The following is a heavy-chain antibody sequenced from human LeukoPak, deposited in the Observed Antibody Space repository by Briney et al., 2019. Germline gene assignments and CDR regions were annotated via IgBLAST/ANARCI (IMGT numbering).Heavy chain of an antibody. D-gene: IGHD3-22*01. V-gene: IGHV5-51*01. CDR2: IYPGDSDT. CDR1: GYSFTSYW. CDR3: ARRAYYYDSSGYYSDYFDY. Sequence: GESLKISCKGSGYSFTSYWIGWVRQMPGKGLEWMGIIYPGDSDTRYSPSFQGQVTISADKSISTAYLQWSSLKASDTAMYYCARRAYYYDSSGYYSDYFDYWGQGTLVTVPS. J-gene: IGHJ4*02.